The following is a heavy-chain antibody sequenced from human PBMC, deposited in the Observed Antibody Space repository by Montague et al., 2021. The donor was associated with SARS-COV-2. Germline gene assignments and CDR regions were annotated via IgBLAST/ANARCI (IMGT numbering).Heavy chain of an antibody. J-gene: IGHJ6*02. D-gene: IGHD6-19*01. CDR1: GDSVSSNSAA. V-gene: IGHV6-1*01. Sequence: CAISGDSVSSNSAAWNWIRQSPSGGLEWLGRTYYRSKWYNEYAVSVNSRITINPDTSKNQFSLQVNSVTPEDTAVYYCARGADRYYFYGMDVWGQGTTVTASS. CDR3: ARGADRYYFYGMDV. CDR2: TYYRSKWYN.